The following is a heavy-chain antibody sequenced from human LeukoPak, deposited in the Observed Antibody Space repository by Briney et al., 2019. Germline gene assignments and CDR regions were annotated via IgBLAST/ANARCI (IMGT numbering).Heavy chain of an antibody. CDR1: GFSFTNYW. V-gene: IGHV3-7*01. J-gene: IGHJ4*02. CDR2: INQDGSER. CDR3: ARDKIRGASTNDY. Sequence: GGSLRLSCAASGFSFTNYWMSWVRQAPGMGLEWVAIINQDGSERYYVDSVKGRFTVSRDSAKNSLYLQMNSLRVEDTAVYYCARDKIRGASTNDYWGQGTLVTVSS.